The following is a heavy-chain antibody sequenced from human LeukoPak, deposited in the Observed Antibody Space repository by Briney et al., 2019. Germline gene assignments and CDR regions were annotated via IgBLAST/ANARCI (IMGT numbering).Heavy chain of an antibody. Sequence: SETLSLTCTVSGGSISSYYWSWIRQPPEKGLEWIGEIYDSGRTNYNPSLQSRVTISVDKSKNQFSLELSSVTAADTAVYYCATSSHYSQRLWGQGTLVTVSS. D-gene: IGHD3-10*01. CDR2: IYDSGRT. V-gene: IGHV4-59*12. CDR3: ATSSHYSQRL. J-gene: IGHJ4*02. CDR1: GGSISSYY.